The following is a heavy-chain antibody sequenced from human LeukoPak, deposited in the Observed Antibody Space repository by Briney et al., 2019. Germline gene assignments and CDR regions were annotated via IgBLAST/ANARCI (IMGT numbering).Heavy chain of an antibody. V-gene: IGHV3-48*03. CDR2: ISSSGTTI. Sequence: GGSLRLSCAASGFIFSNYELNWVRQAPGKGLEWLSYISSSGTTIYYADSVKGRFTISRDNAKTSLYLQMNSLRAEDTAVYYCARAVVSTINHFRDFDYWGQGTLVTVSS. CDR3: ARAVVSTINHFRDFDY. J-gene: IGHJ4*02. D-gene: IGHD5/OR15-5a*01. CDR1: GFIFSNYE.